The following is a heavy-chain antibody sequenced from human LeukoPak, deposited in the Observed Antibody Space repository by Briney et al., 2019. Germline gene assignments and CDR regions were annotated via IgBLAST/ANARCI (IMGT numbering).Heavy chain of an antibody. CDR1: GYKFSDYY. Sequence: GASVKVSCKASGYKFSDYYMRWVRQAPGQGLEWMGWVNSNSGGTHCAQKFEGRVTMTRDTSISTAYMELSRLRSDDTAVYYCARGGAVAGDYWGQGTLVSVSS. J-gene: IGHJ4*02. V-gene: IGHV1-2*02. CDR2: VNSNSGGT. D-gene: IGHD6-19*01. CDR3: ARGGAVAGDY.